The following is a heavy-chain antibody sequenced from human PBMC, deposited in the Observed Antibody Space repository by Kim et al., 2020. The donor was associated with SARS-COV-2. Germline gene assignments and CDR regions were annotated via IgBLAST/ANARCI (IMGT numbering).Heavy chain of an antibody. V-gene: IGHV1-3*01. CDR1: GYTFTSYA. D-gene: IGHD4-17*01. J-gene: IGHJ4*02. CDR2: INAGNGNT. Sequence: ASVKVSCKASGYTFTSYAMHWVRQAPGQRLEWMGWINAGNGNTKYSQKFQGRVTITRDTSASTAYMELSSLGSEDTAVYYCARAIEDYGDPFFDYWGQGTLVTVSS. CDR3: ARAIEDYGDPFFDY.